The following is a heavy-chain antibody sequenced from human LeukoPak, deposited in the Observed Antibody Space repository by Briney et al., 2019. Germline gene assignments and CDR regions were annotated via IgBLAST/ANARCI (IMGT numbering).Heavy chain of an antibody. CDR2: MNPNSGNT. Sequence: GASVKGSCKASGYTFTNYDINWVRQATGQGLEWMGWMNPNSGNTGYSQKFQGRVTFTRNTSINTAYMELSSLRSEDAAVYYCARGGGYYDSSGYYYKDAFDIWGQGTMVTVSS. V-gene: IGHV1-8*03. CDR3: ARGGGYYDSSGYYYKDAFDI. J-gene: IGHJ3*02. D-gene: IGHD3-22*01. CDR1: GYTFTNYD.